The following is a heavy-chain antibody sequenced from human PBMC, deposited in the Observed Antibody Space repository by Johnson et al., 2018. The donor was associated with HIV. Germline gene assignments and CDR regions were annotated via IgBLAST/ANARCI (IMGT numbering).Heavy chain of an antibody. J-gene: IGHJ3*02. CDR2: INWNGGST. D-gene: IGHD1-26*01. Sequence: WVSGINWNGGSTYYADSVKGRFTISRDNAKNSLYLQMNSLRAEDTALYYCAREGGSYKDDAFDIWGQGTVVTVSS. CDR3: AREGGSYKDDAFDI. V-gene: IGHV3-20*03.